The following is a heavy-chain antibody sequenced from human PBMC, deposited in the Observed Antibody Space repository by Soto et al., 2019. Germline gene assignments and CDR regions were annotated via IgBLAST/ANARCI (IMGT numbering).Heavy chain of an antibody. D-gene: IGHD3-10*01. CDR3: AREYGNYYGSGSYYNTFDY. V-gene: IGHV1-69*13. Sequence: SVKVSCKASGGTFSSYATSWVRQAPGQGLEWMGGIIPIFGTANYAQKFQGRVTITADESTSTAYMELSSLRSEDTAVYYCAREYGNYYGSGSYYNTFDYWGQGTLVTVSS. CDR1: GGTFSSYA. CDR2: IIPIFGTA. J-gene: IGHJ4*02.